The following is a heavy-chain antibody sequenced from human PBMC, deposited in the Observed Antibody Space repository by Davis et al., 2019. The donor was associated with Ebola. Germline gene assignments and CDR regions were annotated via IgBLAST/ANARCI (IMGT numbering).Heavy chain of an antibody. Sequence: AASVKVSCKASGYTFTSYAMHWVRQAPGQRLEWMGWINPNSGGTNYAQKFQGWVTMTRDTSISTAYMELSRLRSDDTAVYYCARMQLRGYYFDYWGQGTLVTVSS. CDR3: ARMQLRGYYFDY. J-gene: IGHJ4*02. D-gene: IGHD6-6*01. CDR2: INPNSGGT. CDR1: GYTFTSYA. V-gene: IGHV1-2*04.